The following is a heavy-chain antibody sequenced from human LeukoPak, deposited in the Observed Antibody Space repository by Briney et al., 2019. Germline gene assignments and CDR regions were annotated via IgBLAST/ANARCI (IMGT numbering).Heavy chain of an antibody. CDR2: IYYSGST. CDR1: GGSISSGDYY. J-gene: IGHJ4*02. V-gene: IGHV4-30-4*01. D-gene: IGHD2-21*02. CDR3: ARDRGGDTLHFDY. Sequence: SQTLSLTCTVSGGSISSGDYYWSWIRQPPGKGLEWIGYIYYSGSTYYNPSLKSRVTISVDTSKNQFSLKLSSVTAADTAVYYCARDRGGDTLHFDYWGQGTLVNVSS.